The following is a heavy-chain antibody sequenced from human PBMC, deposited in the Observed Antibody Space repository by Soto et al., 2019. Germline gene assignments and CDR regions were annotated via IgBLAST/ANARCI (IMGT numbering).Heavy chain of an antibody. V-gene: IGHV4-59*08. J-gene: IGHJ4*02. Sequence: SETLSLTCAVYGGSFSGYYWSWIRQPPGKGLEWIGYIYYSGSTNYNPSLKSRVTISVDTSKNQFSLKLSSVTAAYTAVYYCARNRRWEQLATPFDYWGQGTLVTVX. CDR2: IYYSGST. D-gene: IGHD6-13*01. CDR1: GGSFSGYY. CDR3: ARNRRWEQLATPFDY.